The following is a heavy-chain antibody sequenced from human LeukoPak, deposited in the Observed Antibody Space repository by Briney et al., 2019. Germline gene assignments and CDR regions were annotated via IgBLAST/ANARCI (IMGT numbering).Heavy chain of an antibody. CDR1: GYNFSRHY. V-gene: IGHV1-2*02. CDR2: IKPSNGDT. D-gene: IGHD1-26*01. Sequence: GASVKVSCKASGYNFSRHYMHWVRQAPGQGLEWMGGIKPSNGDTKYAQNFQGRVTMTRDTSISTAYMELSSLRSDDTAVYYCASPRHSSAMYYAHCGQGTLVTVSS. CDR3: ASPRHSSAMYYAH. J-gene: IGHJ4*02.